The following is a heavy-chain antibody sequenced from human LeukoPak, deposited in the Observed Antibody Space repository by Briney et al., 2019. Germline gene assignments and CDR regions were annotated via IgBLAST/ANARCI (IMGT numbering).Heavy chain of an antibody. D-gene: IGHD3-22*01. J-gene: IGHJ4*02. CDR1: GFTVSSNY. CDR3: AREVGVYYYDSSGYYAH. Sequence: PGGSLRLSCAASGFTVSSNYMSWVRQAPGKGLEWVSVIYSGGSTYYADSVKGRFTISRDNSKNTLYLQMNSLRAEDTAVYYCAREVGVYYYDSSGYYAHWGQGTLVTVSS. CDR2: IYSGGST. V-gene: IGHV3-66*01.